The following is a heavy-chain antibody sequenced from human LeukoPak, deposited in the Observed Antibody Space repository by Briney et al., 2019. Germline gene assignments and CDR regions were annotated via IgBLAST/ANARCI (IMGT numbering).Heavy chain of an antibody. CDR2: IYTSGST. CDR3: ARETQSIAARPDTEGIDY. D-gene: IGHD6-6*01. J-gene: IGHJ4*02. V-gene: IGHV4-61*02. Sequence: SETLSLTCTVSGGSISSGSYYWSWIRQPAGKGLEWIGRIYTSGSTNYNPSLKSRVTISVDTSKNQFSLKLSSVTAADTAVYYCARETQSIAARPDTEGIDYWGQGTLVTVSS. CDR1: GGSISSGSYY.